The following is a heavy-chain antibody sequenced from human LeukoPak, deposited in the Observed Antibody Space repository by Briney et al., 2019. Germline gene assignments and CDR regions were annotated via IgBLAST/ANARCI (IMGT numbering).Heavy chain of an antibody. J-gene: IGHJ4*02. Sequence: ASVKVSCKASGYTFTSYYMHWVRQAPGQGLEWMGIINPSGGSTSYAQKFQGRVTMTRDTSTSTVYMELSSLRSEDTAVYYCARVTYYYDSSRYHNYFDYWGQGTLVTVSS. CDR3: ARVTYYYDSSRYHNYFDY. CDR1: GYTFTSYY. CDR2: INPSGGST. V-gene: IGHV1-46*01. D-gene: IGHD3-22*01.